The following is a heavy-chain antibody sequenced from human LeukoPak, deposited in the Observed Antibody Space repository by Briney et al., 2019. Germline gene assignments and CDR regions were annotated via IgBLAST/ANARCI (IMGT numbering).Heavy chain of an antibody. D-gene: IGHD3-10*01. J-gene: IGHJ4*02. Sequence: SETLSLTCAVYGGSFSGYYWSWIRQPPGKGLEWIGEINHSGSTNYNLSLKSRVTISVDTSKNQFSLKLSSVTAADTAVYYCATLPYYYGSGSLYWGQGTLVTVSS. CDR3: ATLPYYYGSGSLY. CDR1: GGSFSGYY. V-gene: IGHV4-34*01. CDR2: INHSGST.